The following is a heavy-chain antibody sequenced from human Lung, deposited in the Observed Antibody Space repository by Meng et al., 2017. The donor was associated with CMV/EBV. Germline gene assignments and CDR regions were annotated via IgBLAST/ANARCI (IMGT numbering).Heavy chain of an antibody. CDR2: IHPHRCDT. J-gene: IGHJ4*02. Sequence: ASVKVSCKASGYTFTADYFHWVRQAPGQGLEWMGCIHPHRCDTNYAQQFQGRVTLTRDTSINTGYMELTRLTSDDTAVYYCARDNNWGPDYWGQGTRVTVSS. V-gene: IGHV1-2*02. CDR1: GYTFTADY. D-gene: IGHD7-27*01. CDR3: ARDNNWGPDY.